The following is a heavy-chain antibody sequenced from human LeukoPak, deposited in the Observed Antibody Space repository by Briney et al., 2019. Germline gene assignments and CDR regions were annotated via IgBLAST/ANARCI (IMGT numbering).Heavy chain of an antibody. D-gene: IGHD3-10*01. CDR2: ISWNSGSI. J-gene: IGHJ4*02. CDR1: GFTFDDYA. Sequence: PGGSLRLSCAASGFTFDDYAMHWVRQAPGKGLEWVSGISWNSGSIGYADSVKGRFTISRDNAKNSLYLQMNSLRAEDTALYYCQKDFSGVNYGMFAYWGQGPLVTVS. CDR3: QKDFSGVNYGMFAY. V-gene: IGHV3-9*01.